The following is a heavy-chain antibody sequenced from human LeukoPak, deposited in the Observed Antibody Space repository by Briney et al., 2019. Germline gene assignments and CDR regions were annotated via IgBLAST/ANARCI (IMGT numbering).Heavy chain of an antibody. D-gene: IGHD6-19*01. V-gene: IGHV3-23*01. CDR2: ISGSGTTT. J-gene: IGHJ4*02. Sequence: PGGSLRLSCAASGFTFSSYAMSWVRQAPGKGPEWVSAISGSGTTTYYADSVKGRFTISRDNSKNTLYLQMNSLRAEGTAVYYCAKASSGWSQYDYWGQGTLVPVSS. CDR3: AKASSGWSQYDY. CDR1: GFTFSSYA.